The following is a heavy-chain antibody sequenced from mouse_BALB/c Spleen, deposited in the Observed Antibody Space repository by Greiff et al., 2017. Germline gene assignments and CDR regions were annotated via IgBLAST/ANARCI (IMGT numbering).Heavy chain of an antibody. Sequence: DVHLVESGGGLVKPGGSLKLSCAASGFAFSSYDMSWVRQTPEKRLEWVAYISSGGGSTYYPDTVKGRFTISRDNAKNTLYLQMSSLKSEDTAMYYCARQKYGNAMDYWGQGTSVTVSS. J-gene: IGHJ4*01. CDR1: GFAFSSYD. CDR3: ARQKYGNAMDY. CDR2: ISSGGGST. V-gene: IGHV5-12-1*01. D-gene: IGHD2-1*01.